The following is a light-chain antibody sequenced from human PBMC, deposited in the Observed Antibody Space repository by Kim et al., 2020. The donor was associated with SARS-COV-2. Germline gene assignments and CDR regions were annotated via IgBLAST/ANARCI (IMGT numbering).Light chain of an antibody. V-gene: IGLV3-19*01. CDR1: SLRSSY. J-gene: IGLJ2*01. CDR3: HSRDSIGNDVI. CDR2: AKN. Sequence: ALGQTVRITYQGDSLRSSYASWYQQKPGQAPILVVFAKNNRPSGIPDRFSGSSSGSTASLTIAGAQAEDEADYYCHSRDSIGNDVIFGGGTQLTVL.